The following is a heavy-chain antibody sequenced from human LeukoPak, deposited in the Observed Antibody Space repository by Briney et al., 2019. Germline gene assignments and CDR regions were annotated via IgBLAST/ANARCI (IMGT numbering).Heavy chain of an antibody. J-gene: IGHJ6*03. CDR1: GGSISSSSYN. CDR3: ARGQIAAAGTLYYYYMDV. Sequence: SETLSLTCTVSGGSISSSSYNWGWIRQPPGKGLEWIGSVYYSGSTYYNPSLKSRVTMSVDTSKNQFSLKQSSVTAADTAVYYCARGQIAAAGTLYYYYMDVWGKGTTVTISS. V-gene: IGHV4-39*07. CDR2: VYYSGST. D-gene: IGHD6-13*01.